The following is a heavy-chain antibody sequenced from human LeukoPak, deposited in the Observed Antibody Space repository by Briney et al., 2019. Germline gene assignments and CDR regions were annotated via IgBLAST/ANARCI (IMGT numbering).Heavy chain of an antibody. CDR1: GGSISSYY. D-gene: IGHD1-26*01. V-gene: IGHV4-59*01. Sequence: SETLSLTCTVSGGSISSYYWSWIRQPPGKGLEWIGYIYYSGSTNYNPSLKSRVTISVDTSKNQFSLKLSSVTAADTAVYYCARGRLGATYWGQGTLVTVSS. CDR3: ARGRLGATY. J-gene: IGHJ4*02. CDR2: IYYSGST.